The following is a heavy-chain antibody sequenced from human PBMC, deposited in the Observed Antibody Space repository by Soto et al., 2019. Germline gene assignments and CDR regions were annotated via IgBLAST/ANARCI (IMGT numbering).Heavy chain of an antibody. D-gene: IGHD1-1*01. CDR2: ISGSGGST. Sequence: EVQLLESGGGLVQPGGSLRLSCAASGFTFSSYAMSWVRQAPGKGLEWVSAISGSGGSTYYADSVKGRFTISRDNSKNTLYLQMNSLRAEDTAVYYCAKGPHSAPSERYYYYYMDVWGKGTTVTVSS. J-gene: IGHJ6*03. V-gene: IGHV3-23*01. CDR3: AKGPHSAPSERYYYYYMDV. CDR1: GFTFSSYA.